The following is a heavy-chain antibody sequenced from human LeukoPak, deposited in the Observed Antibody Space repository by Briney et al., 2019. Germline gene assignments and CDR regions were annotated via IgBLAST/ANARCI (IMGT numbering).Heavy chain of an antibody. V-gene: IGHV3-30*18. D-gene: IGHD1-26*01. Sequence: GRSLRLSCAASGFTFSSYGIHWVRQAPGKGLEWVAVISSDGSNKYYADSVKGRFTISRDNSKNTLYLQMNSLRADDTAVYYCAKRYSVDWYYFDYWGQGTLVTVSS. J-gene: IGHJ4*02. CDR2: ISSDGSNK. CDR1: GFTFSSYG. CDR3: AKRYSVDWYYFDY.